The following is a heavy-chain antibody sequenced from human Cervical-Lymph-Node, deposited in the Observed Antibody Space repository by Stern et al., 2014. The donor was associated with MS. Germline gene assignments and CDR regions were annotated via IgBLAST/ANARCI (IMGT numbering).Heavy chain of an antibody. CDR3: ARDSDFSGMAV. D-gene: IGHD3-3*01. V-gene: IGHV1-69*09. J-gene: IGHJ6*02. Sequence: VHLVESGAEVKKPGSSMKVSCKASGGTFSSYSISWVRQAPGQGLEWMGRIIPILAIANYAQKFQGRITITEDKSTRTPYRELSSLRSEDTAVYYCARDSDFSGMAVWGQGPTVTVSS. CDR1: GGTFSSYS. CDR2: IIPILAIA.